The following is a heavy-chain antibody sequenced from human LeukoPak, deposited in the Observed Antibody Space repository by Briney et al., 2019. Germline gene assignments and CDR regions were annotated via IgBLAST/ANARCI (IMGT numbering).Heavy chain of an antibody. Sequence: ASVKLSCKTPGYNFIYYYIHCVRQAPRQRPEWMALINPSGGSTSYAQKYQARVTMTRDTSSSTDYMELRSLGSEDTAVEYCARGPYSSGWYGLDYWGQGTLVTVSS. J-gene: IGHJ4*02. V-gene: IGHV1-46*01. CDR3: ARGPYSSGWYGLDY. CDR2: INPSGGST. CDR1: GYNFIYYY. D-gene: IGHD6-19*01.